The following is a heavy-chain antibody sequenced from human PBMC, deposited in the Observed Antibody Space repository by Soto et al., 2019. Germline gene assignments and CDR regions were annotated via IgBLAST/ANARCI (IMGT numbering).Heavy chain of an antibody. Sequence: SETLSLTCTVSGGSISSGGYYWGWIRQHPGKGLEWIGYMYYSGSTYYNPSLKSRVTISVDRSKNQFSLKLSSVTAADTAMYYCARGPPFGYWGQGTLVTVSS. D-gene: IGHD3-10*01. CDR3: ARGPPFGY. CDR2: MYYSGST. J-gene: IGHJ4*02. CDR1: GGSISSGGYY. V-gene: IGHV4-31*03.